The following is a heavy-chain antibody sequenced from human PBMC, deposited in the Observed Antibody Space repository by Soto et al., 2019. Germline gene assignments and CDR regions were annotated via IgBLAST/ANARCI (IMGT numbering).Heavy chain of an antibody. Sequence: ASVKVSCKVSGYTLAELSMHWVRQAPGKGLEWMGGFDPEDGGTIYAQKFQGRVTMTEDTSTGTVYMELSSLRSEDTAVYYCARGGDIVVVVAAKGRRSSAFDIWGQGTMVTVSS. CDR3: ARGGDIVVVVAAKGRRSSAFDI. CDR2: FDPEDGGT. V-gene: IGHV1-24*01. J-gene: IGHJ3*02. CDR1: GYTLAELS. D-gene: IGHD2-15*01.